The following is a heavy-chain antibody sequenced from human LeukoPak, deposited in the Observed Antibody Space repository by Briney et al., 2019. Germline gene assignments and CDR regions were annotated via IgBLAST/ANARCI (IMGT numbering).Heavy chain of an antibody. Sequence: SETLSLTCAVYGGSFSGYYWSWIRQPPGKGLEWIGEINHSGSTNYNPSLKSRVTISVDTSKNQFSLRLSSVTAADTAVYYCARDKRGYYYYYMDVWSKGTTVTVSS. V-gene: IGHV4-34*01. CDR3: ARDKRGYYYYYMDV. D-gene: IGHD3-10*01. CDR2: INHSGST. J-gene: IGHJ6*03. CDR1: GGSFSGYY.